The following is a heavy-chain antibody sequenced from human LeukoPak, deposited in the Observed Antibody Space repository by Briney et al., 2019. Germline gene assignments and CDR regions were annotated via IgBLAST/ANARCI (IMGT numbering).Heavy chain of an antibody. CDR1: GFTFSSSG. J-gene: IGHJ4*02. CDR3: AKDDGTGYCTGGVCPDY. Sequence: GGSLRLSCAVSGFTFSSSGLTWVRQAPGKGLEWVSGISSSGGSTYYADSVKGRFTISRDNSKNTLYLQMNGLRAEDTAVYYCAKDDGTGYCTGGVCPDYWGQGTLVTVSS. CDR2: ISSSGGST. D-gene: IGHD2-8*02. V-gene: IGHV3-23*01.